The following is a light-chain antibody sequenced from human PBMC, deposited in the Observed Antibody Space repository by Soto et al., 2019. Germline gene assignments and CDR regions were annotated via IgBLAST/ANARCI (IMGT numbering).Light chain of an antibody. CDR3: SSSTATSNYV. Sequence: SALTQPASVSGSPGQAITISCTGTSSDLAIYNYVSWYQQQPGKAPKLMIYQVTNRPSGVSNRFSGSRSGNTASLTISGLQAEDEADYYCSSSTATSNYVFGLGTKVTVL. CDR2: QVT. J-gene: IGLJ1*01. CDR1: SSDLAIYNY. V-gene: IGLV2-14*01.